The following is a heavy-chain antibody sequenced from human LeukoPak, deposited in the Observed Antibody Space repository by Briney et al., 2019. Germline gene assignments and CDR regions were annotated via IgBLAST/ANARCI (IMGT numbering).Heavy chain of an antibody. J-gene: IGHJ4*02. D-gene: IGHD4-17*01. CDR2: VYSGGST. Sequence: GGSLRLSCAASGFTVSSNYMSWVRQSPGEGLEWVSVVYSGGSTYYADSVKGRFTISRDNSKNTLYLQMNSLRAEDTAVYYCARVYGGYGDYYFDYWGQGTLVTVSS. CDR3: ARVYGGYGDYYFDY. CDR1: GFTVSSNY. V-gene: IGHV3-53*01.